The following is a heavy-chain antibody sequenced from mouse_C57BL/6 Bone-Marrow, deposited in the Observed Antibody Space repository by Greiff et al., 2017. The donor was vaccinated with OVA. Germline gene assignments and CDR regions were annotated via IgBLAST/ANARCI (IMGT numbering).Heavy chain of an antibody. CDR1: GYTFTSYW. D-gene: IGHD4-1*01. CDR2: IHPNSGST. Sequence: QVQLQQPGAELVKPGASVKLSCKASGYTFTSYWMHWVKQRPGQGLEWIGMIHPNSGSTNYNEKFKSKATLTVDKSTSTAYMQLSSLTSEASAVYYCARLGGGYFDVWGTGTTVTVSS. J-gene: IGHJ1*03. CDR3: ARLGGGYFDV. V-gene: IGHV1-64*01.